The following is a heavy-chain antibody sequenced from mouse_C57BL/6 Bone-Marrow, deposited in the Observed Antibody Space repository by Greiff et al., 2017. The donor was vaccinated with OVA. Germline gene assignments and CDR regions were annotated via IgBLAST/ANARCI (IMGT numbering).Heavy chain of an antibody. V-gene: IGHV1-81*01. Sequence: VQVVESGAELARPGASVKLSCKASGYTFTSYGISWVKQRTGQGLEWIGEIYPRSGNTYYNEKFKGKATLTADKSSSTAYMELRSLTSEDSAVYFCARRNYYGSYWYFDVWGTGTTVTVSS. CDR3: ARRNYYGSYWYFDV. CDR1: GYTFTSYG. CDR2: IYPRSGNT. D-gene: IGHD1-1*01. J-gene: IGHJ1*03.